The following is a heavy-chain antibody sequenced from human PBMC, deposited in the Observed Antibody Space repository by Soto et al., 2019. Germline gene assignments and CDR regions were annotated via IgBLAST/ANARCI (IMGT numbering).Heavy chain of an antibody. Sequence: SETLSLTCTVSGGSISSYCWSWIRQPPGKGLEWIGYIYYSGSTNYNPSLKSRVTISVDTSKNQFSLKLSLRSDDTAVYYCAREGVAPYYYYGMDVWGQGTPVTVSS. J-gene: IGHJ6*02. CDR1: GGSISSYC. V-gene: IGHV4-59*01. D-gene: IGHD5-12*01. CDR3: AREGVAPYYYYGMDV. CDR2: IYYSGST.